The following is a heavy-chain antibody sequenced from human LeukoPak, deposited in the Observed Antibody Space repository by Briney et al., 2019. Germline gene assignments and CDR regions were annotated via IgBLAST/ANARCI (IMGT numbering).Heavy chain of an antibody. CDR1: GGSISSSSYY. CDR2: IYYSGST. J-gene: IGHJ4*02. CDR3: ARGGYYYGSGSLFDY. Sequence: PSETLSLTCTVSGGSISSSSYYWGWIRQPPGKGLEWIGSIYYSGSTYYNPSLKSRVTISVDRSKNQFPLKLSSVTATDTAVYYCARGGYYYGSGSLFDYWGQGTLVTVSS. V-gene: IGHV4-39*06. D-gene: IGHD3-10*01.